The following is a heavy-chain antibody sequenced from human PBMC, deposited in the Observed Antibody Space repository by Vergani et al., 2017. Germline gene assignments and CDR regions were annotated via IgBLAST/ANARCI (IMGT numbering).Heavy chain of an antibody. CDR1: GYTFTSYA. J-gene: IGHJ4*02. CDR3: AREGFYDYVYGSYRLRGGYYFDY. D-gene: IGHD3-16*02. Sequence: QVQLVKSGAEVKKPGGSVKVSCKASGYTFTSYAMHWVRQAPGQRLEWMGWIKAGNGNTKYSQKFQGRVTITRDTSASTAYMELSSLRSEDTAVYYCAREGFYDYVYGSYRLRGGYYFDYWGQGTLVTVSS. V-gene: IGHV1-3*01. CDR2: IKAGNGNT.